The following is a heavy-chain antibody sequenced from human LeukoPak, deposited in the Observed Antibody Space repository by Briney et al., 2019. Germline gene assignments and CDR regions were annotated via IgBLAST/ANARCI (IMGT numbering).Heavy chain of an antibody. V-gene: IGHV1-69*05. D-gene: IGHD6-6*01. CDR3: ARDSSIAARPVVLTNGLDV. J-gene: IGHJ6*04. Sequence: SVKVSCKASGGTFSSYAISWVRQAPGQGLEWMGGIIPIFGTANYARKFQGRVTITTDESTSTAYMELSSLRSEDTAVCYCARDSSIAARPVVLTNGLDVWGKGTTVTVSS. CDR2: IIPIFGTA. CDR1: GGTFSSYA.